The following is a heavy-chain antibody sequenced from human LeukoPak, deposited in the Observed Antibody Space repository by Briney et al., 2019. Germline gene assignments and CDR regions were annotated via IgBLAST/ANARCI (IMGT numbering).Heavy chain of an antibody. J-gene: IGHJ4*02. CDR3: ARVDTVGTVNPFY. Sequence: ASVKVSCKASGYTFTGYYIQWVRQAPGQGLEWMGWLRPDTGAADFAQNFLGRVTMTGDTSISTAYMELSRLRPDDTAVYYCARVDTVGTVNPFYWGQGTLVTVSS. CDR2: LRPDTGAA. D-gene: IGHD5-12*01. V-gene: IGHV1-2*02. CDR1: GYTFTGYY.